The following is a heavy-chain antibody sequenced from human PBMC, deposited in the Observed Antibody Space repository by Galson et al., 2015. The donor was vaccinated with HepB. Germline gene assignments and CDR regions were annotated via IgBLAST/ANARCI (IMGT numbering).Heavy chain of an antibody. J-gene: IGHJ5*02. CDR2: IYWDDDK. CDR1: GFSFDTRGVG. Sequence: PALVKPTQTLTLTCTFSGFSFDTRGVGVGWIRQPPGKALEWLGLIYWDDDKRYSPSLKSRLTITKDTSKNQVVLTMTNMDPVDTATYYCAHTGPGENWFDPWGQGTLVTVSS. D-gene: IGHD4-17*01. CDR3: AHTGPGENWFDP. V-gene: IGHV2-5*02.